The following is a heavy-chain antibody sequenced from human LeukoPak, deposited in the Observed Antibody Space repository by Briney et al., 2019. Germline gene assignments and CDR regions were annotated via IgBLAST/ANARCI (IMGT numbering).Heavy chain of an antibody. V-gene: IGHV1-18*01. CDR3: ARDHTIFGVRSFGY. J-gene: IGHJ4*02. Sequence: ASVKVSCKASGYTFTSYGISWVRQAPGQGLAWMGWISAYNGNTNYAQKLQGRVTMTTDTSTSTAYMELRSLGSDDTAVYYCARDHTIFGVRSFGYWGQGTLVTVSS. CDR1: GYTFTSYG. CDR2: ISAYNGNT. D-gene: IGHD3-3*01.